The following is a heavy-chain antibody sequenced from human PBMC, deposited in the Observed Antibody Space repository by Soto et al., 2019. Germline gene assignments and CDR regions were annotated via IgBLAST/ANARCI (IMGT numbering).Heavy chain of an antibody. V-gene: IGHV4-30-4*01. J-gene: IGHJ4*02. D-gene: IGHD5-18*01. Sequence: LSLTCTVSGGSISSGDYYWSWIRQPPGKGLEWIGYIYYSGSTYYNPSLKSRVTISVDTSKNQFSLKLSSVTAADTAVYYCARQSGYSYGYLGYWGQGTLVTVS. CDR3: ARQSGYSYGYLGY. CDR2: IYYSGST. CDR1: GGSISSGDYY.